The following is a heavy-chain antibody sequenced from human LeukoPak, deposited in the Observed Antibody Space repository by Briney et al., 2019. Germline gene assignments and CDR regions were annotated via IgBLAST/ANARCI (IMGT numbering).Heavy chain of an antibody. CDR1: GGSISSYY. V-gene: IGHV4-59*01. J-gene: IGHJ4*02. CDR3: ARRSLVGARTFYFDY. CDR2: IYYSGST. Sequence: SETLSLTCTVSGGSISSYYWSWIRQPPGKGLEWIGYIYYSGSTNYNPSLKSRVTISVDTSKNQFSLNLSSVTAADTALYYCARRSLVGARTFYFDYWGPGTLATVSS. D-gene: IGHD1-26*01.